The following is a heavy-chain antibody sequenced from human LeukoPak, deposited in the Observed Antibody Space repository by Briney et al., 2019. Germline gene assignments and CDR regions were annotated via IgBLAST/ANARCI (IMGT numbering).Heavy chain of an antibody. Sequence: GGSLGLSCTASGFTFSNYVMNWVRQAPGKGLEWVANIKQDGSEKYYVDSVKGRFTISRDNAKNSLYLQMNSLRAEDTAVYYCARDSPSSTSWGYWGQGTLVTVSS. J-gene: IGHJ4*02. CDR2: IKQDGSEK. D-gene: IGHD2-2*01. V-gene: IGHV3-7*01. CDR1: GFTFSNYV. CDR3: ARDSPSSTSWGY.